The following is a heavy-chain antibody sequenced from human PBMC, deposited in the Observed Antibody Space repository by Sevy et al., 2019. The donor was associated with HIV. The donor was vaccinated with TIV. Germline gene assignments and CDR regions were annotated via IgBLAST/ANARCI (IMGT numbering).Heavy chain of an antibody. D-gene: IGHD3-22*01. CDR3: ARVTTSRFYYDTFGYQPYYFDY. V-gene: IGHV3-53*01. CDR2: IYSGGGT. Sequence: GGSLRLSCAASGFTVSNNYMSWVRQAPGKGLEWVSIIYSGGGTFYPDSVQGRFTISRDNSKNTLFLQMNSLRAEDTAVYFCARVTTSRFYYDTFGYQPYYFDYWGQGTLVTVSS. J-gene: IGHJ4*02. CDR1: GFTVSNNY.